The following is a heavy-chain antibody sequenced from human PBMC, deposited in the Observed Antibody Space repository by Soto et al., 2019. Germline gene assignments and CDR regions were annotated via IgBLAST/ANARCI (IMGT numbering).Heavy chain of an antibody. Sequence: QVQLVESGGGVVQPGRSLRLSCAASGFTFSSYGMHWVRQAPGKGLEWVAVIWYDGSNKYYADSVKGRFTISRDNSKNTLYLQMNSLRAEDTAVYYCARDYYDSRGYDPSDLWGQGTLVTVSS. CDR3: ARDYYDSRGYDPSDL. CDR2: IWYDGSNK. D-gene: IGHD3-22*01. CDR1: GFTFSSYG. J-gene: IGHJ5*02. V-gene: IGHV3-33*01.